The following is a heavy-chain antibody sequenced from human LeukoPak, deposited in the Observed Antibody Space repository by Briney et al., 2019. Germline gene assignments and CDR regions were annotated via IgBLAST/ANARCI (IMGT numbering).Heavy chain of an antibody. J-gene: IGHJ3*02. V-gene: IGHV1-46*01. D-gene: IGHD1-26*01. CDR1: GYTFTSYY. CDR2: INPSGGST. CDR3: ARDSGGSYGQGAFDI. Sequence: GASEKVSCKASGYTFTSYYMHWVRQAPGQGLEWMGIINPSGGSTSYAQKFQGRVTMTRDTSTSTVYMELSSLRSEDTAVYYCARDSGGSYGQGAFDIWGQGTMVTVSS.